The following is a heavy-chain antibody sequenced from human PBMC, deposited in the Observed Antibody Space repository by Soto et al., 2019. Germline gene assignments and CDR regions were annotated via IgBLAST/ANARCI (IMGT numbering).Heavy chain of an antibody. Sequence: GGSLRLSCAASGFTVSSNYMSWVRQAPGKGLEWVSVIYSGGSTYYADSVKGRFTISRDNSKNTLYLQMNSLRAEDTAVYYCARSIAVAGKPFLFDYWGQGTLVTVSS. CDR1: GFTVSSNY. D-gene: IGHD6-19*01. V-gene: IGHV3-66*01. CDR2: IYSGGST. J-gene: IGHJ4*02. CDR3: ARSIAVAGKPFLFDY.